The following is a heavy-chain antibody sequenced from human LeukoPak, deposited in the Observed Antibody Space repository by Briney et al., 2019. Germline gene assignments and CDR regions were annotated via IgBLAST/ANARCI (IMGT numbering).Heavy chain of an antibody. V-gene: IGHV6-1*01. J-gene: IGHJ2*01. CDR1: GVSVSSSSAA. D-gene: IGHD3/OR15-3a*01. Sequence: SQTLSVTCAIYGVSVSSSSAAWNWIRQSPSRGLEWLGRTYYRSKWYTEYAISVRSRITINPDTSKNQFSLYLNSVTPEDTAVYYCTSGPRSFDLWGRGTLVTVSS. CDR3: TSGPRSFDL. CDR2: TYYRSKWYT.